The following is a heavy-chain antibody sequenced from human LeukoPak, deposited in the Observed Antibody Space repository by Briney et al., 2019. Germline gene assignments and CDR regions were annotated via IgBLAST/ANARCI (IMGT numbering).Heavy chain of an antibody. CDR3: ATVGVVRFTACDS. V-gene: IGHV1-69*04. J-gene: IGHJ3*02. D-gene: IGHD2-21*01. CDR2: IIPILGIA. CDR1: GGTFSSYA. Sequence: SVKVSCKASGGTFSSYAISWVRQAPGQGLEWMGRIIPILGIANYAQKFQGRVTITADKSTSTAYMELSSLRSEDTAVYYCATVGVVRFTACDSWGQGTMVTVSS.